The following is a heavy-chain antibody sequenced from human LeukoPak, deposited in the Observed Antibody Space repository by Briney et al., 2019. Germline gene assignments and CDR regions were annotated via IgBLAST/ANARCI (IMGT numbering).Heavy chain of an antibody. CDR1: GGSISSYY. D-gene: IGHD3-22*01. Sequence: SETLSLTCTVSGGSISSYYWSWIRQPAGKGLEWIGRIYISGSGSTNYNPSLKSRVTMSVDTSKNQFSLKLSSVTAADTAVYYCARVLSDSSVNAFDIWGQGTMVTVSS. J-gene: IGHJ3*02. CDR3: ARVLSDSSVNAFDI. V-gene: IGHV4-4*07. CDR2: IYISGSGST.